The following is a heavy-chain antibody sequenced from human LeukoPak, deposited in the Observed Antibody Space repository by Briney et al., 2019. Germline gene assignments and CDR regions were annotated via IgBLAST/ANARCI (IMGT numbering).Heavy chain of an antibody. V-gene: IGHV4-39*01. CDR3: ARRVSGGPFDS. CDR1: GGSISSSSYY. Sequence: PSETLSLTCTVSGGSISSSSYYWGWIRQPPGKGLEWTGSIYYSGSTYYSPSLKSRVTISVDTSKNQFSLRLSSVTAADTAVYYCARRVSGGPFDSWGQGTLVTVSS. CDR2: IYYSGST. D-gene: IGHD3-16*01. J-gene: IGHJ4*02.